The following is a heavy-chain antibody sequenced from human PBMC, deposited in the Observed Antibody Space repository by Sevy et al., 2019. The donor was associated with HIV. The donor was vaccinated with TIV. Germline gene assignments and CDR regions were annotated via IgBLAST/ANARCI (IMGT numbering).Heavy chain of an antibody. CDR3: AKWGLDCSGGSCYSSAYYYMDV. V-gene: IGHV3-23*01. Sequence: GGSLRLSCAASGFTFSSYAMSWVRQAPGKGLEWVSAISGSGGSTYYAYSVKGRFTISRDNSKNTLYLQMNSLRAEDTAVYYCAKWGLDCSGGSCYSSAYYYMDVWGKGTTVTVSS. CDR2: ISGSGGST. D-gene: IGHD2-15*01. J-gene: IGHJ6*03. CDR1: GFTFSSYA.